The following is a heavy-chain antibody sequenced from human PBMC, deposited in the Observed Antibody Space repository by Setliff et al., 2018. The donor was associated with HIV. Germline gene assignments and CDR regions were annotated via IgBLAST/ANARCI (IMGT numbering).Heavy chain of an antibody. Sequence: GGSLRLSCAASGFTFSTNAMNWVRQAPGKGLEWVSGISAGGGSTYYADSVKGRFTISRDNSKNTLSLQLNSLRAEDSAVYYCAKAGGGIVYFYYMDVWGEGTTVTVS. D-gene: IGHD3-16*02. J-gene: IGHJ6*03. CDR1: GFTFSTNA. CDR3: AKAGGGIVYFYYMDV. V-gene: IGHV3-23*01. CDR2: ISAGGGST.